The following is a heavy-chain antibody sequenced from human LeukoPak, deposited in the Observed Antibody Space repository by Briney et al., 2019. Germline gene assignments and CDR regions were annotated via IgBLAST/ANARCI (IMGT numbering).Heavy chain of an antibody. CDR1: GGSFNSRSYF. V-gene: IGHV4-39*01. J-gene: IGHJ4*02. D-gene: IGHD5-18*01. CDR2: IYYGGDT. CDR3: VGNVYRYGYNYFEY. Sequence: SETLSVTCTVSGGSFNSRSYFCGWIRQPPGEGLEWIGIIYYGGDTYYKPYRKSRITISVNTTKDQLHLKLSYVTAADTAVYFFVGNVYRYGYNYFEYWGQGVLVTVSS.